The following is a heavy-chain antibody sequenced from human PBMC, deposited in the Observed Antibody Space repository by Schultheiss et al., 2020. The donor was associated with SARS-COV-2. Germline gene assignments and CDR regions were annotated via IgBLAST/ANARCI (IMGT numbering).Heavy chain of an antibody. CDR1: GGTFSSYG. V-gene: IGHV1-18*01. Sequence: GESLKISCKASGGTFSSYGNSWVRQAPGQGLEWMGWISAYNGNTNYAQKLQGRVTMTTDTSTSTAYMELRSLRSDDTAVYYCARVGPGVVVTPRGGWGQGTLVTVSS. J-gene: IGHJ4*02. CDR2: ISAYNGNT. D-gene: IGHD2-21*01. CDR3: ARVGPGVVVTPRGG.